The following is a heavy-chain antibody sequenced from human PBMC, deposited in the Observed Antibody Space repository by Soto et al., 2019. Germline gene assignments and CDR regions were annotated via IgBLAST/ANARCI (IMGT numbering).Heavy chain of an antibody. V-gene: IGHV3-13*05. CDR2: ISAAGDP. CDR3: ARTDRDFYGVDV. D-gene: IGHD3-10*01. Sequence: EVQLVESGGGLVQPGGSLRLSCEASGFTFRKYDMHWVRQGTGKGLEWVSGISAAGDPDYADSVEGRFTISRENAQNSFFLQMNSLRVGDTAVYYCARTDRDFYGVDVWGQGTAVIVSS. J-gene: IGHJ6*01. CDR1: GFTFRKYD.